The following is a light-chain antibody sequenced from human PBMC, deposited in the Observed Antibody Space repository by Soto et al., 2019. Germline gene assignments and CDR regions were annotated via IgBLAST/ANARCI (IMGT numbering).Light chain of an antibody. Sequence: QSALTQPPSASRSPGQSVTISCTGSSSDVGGHNHVSWYQQHPGKAPKLMIYEVSKRPSGVPGRFSGSKSVNTASLTVTGLQAEDEADYYCSSYAGNMNLIFGGGTKLTVL. CDR3: SSYAGNMNLI. J-gene: IGLJ2*01. CDR2: EVS. V-gene: IGLV2-8*02. CDR1: SSDVGGHNH.